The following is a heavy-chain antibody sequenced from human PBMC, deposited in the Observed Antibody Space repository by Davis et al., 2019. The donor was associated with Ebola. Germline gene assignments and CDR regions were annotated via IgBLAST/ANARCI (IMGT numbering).Heavy chain of an antibody. J-gene: IGHJ5*02. CDR3: AKEGPGWELLVPWFDP. CDR1: GFNFINHA. V-gene: IGHV3-23*01. CDR2: ITGGGGST. D-gene: IGHD1-26*01. Sequence: GESLKISCAASGFNFINHAMTWVRQAPGKGLEWVSSITGGGGSTHHADSVKGRFTISRDNSKNTLYLQMNSLRAEDTAVYYCAKEGPGWELLVPWFDPWGQGTLVTVSS.